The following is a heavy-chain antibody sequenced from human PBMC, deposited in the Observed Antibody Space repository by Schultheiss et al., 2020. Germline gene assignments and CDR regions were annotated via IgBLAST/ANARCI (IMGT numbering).Heavy chain of an antibody. D-gene: IGHD3-3*01. CDR3: AREFGVVIRWFDP. Sequence: LRLSCTVSGGSISSGGYYWSWIRQHPGKGLEWIGYIYYSGSTYYNPSLKSRVTISVDTSKNQFSLKLSSVTAADTAVYYCAREFGVVIRWFDPWGQGTLVTVSS. CDR1: GGSISSGGYY. J-gene: IGHJ5*02. CDR2: IYYSGST. V-gene: IGHV4-31*03.